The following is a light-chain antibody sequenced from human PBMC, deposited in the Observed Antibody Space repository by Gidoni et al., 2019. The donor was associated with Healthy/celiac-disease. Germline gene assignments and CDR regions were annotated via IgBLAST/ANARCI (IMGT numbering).Light chain of an antibody. CDR1: QDISNY. Sequence: DIQMNQSPSSLSASVGDRVTITCQASQDISNYLNWYQQKPGKAPKLLIYDASNLETGVPSRFSGSRSGTDFTFTISSLQPEDIATYYCQQYDNLPSSTFGPGTKVDIK. CDR2: DAS. J-gene: IGKJ3*01. V-gene: IGKV1-33*01. CDR3: QQYDNLPSST.